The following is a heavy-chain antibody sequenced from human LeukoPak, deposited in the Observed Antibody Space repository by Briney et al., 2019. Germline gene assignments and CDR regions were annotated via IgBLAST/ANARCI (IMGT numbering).Heavy chain of an antibody. CDR2: IYTSGST. CDR1: GGSISSGGYY. V-gene: IGHV4-61*02. Sequence: SETLSLTCTVSGGSISSGGYYWSWIRQPPGTGLEWIGRIYTSGSTNYNPSLKSRVTMSVDTSKNQFSLKLSSVTAADTAVYYCARDTGVSGNAHWDYWGQGTLVTVSS. D-gene: IGHD4-23*01. J-gene: IGHJ4*02. CDR3: ARDTGVSGNAHWDY.